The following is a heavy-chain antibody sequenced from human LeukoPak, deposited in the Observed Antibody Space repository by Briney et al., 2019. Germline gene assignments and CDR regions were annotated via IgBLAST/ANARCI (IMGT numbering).Heavy chain of an antibody. D-gene: IGHD5-18*01. J-gene: IGHJ4*02. Sequence: SETLSLTCTVSGGSISSYYWSWIRQPPGKGLEWIGYIYYSGSTNYNPSLKSRVTISVDTSKNQFSLKLSSVTAADTAVYYCARDTGYSSQGDYWGQGTLVTVSS. CDR1: GGSISSYY. CDR2: IYYSGST. V-gene: IGHV4-59*12. CDR3: ARDTGYSSQGDY.